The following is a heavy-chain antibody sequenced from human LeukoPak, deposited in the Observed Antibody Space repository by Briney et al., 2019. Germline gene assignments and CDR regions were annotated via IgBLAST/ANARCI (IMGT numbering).Heavy chain of an antibody. D-gene: IGHD1-1*01. J-gene: IGHJ6*02. Sequence: AASVTVSFTASGYTFTSYYMHWVRQAPGQGLEWMGIINPSGGSTSYAQKFQGRVTMTRDTSTSTAYMELSSLRSEDTAVYYCARPGIRVQNYYYYYGMDVWGQGTTVTVSS. CDR2: INPSGGST. V-gene: IGHV1-46*01. CDR1: GYTFTSYY. CDR3: ARPGIRVQNYYYYYGMDV.